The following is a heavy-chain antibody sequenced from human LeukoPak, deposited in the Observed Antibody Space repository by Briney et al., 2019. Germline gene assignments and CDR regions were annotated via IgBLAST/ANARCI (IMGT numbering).Heavy chain of an antibody. CDR2: VDSGGRT. CDR3: VRDRWPGLGDF. D-gene: IGHD6-19*01. CDR1: RFTVSDNY. Sequence: GGSLTLSCAASRFTVSDNYMSCVRRPPGEGRECGSTVDSGGRTYYSGPVKGRFTISRDNSKNTLYLQMSSLSAEDTALYYCVRDRWPGLGDFWGQGTTVTVSS. V-gene: IGHV3-66*01. J-gene: IGHJ6*02.